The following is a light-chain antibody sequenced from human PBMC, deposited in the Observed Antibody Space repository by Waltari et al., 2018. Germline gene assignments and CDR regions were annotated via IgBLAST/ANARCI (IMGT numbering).Light chain of an antibody. V-gene: IGLV1-47*02. Sequence: QSVLTQPPSASGAPGQSVTISCSGSSSNLGSHYVYWYQQLPGTAPQLLLFCSNQRPAGVPDRFSGSKSGTSAARAITGLRSEDEADYYCAAWDNSLSSRLFGGGTRLTVL. J-gene: IGLJ2*01. CDR3: AAWDNSLSSRL. CDR2: CSN. CDR1: SSNLGSHY.